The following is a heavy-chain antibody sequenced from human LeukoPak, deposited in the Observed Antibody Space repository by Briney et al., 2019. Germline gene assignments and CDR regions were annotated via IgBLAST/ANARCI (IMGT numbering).Heavy chain of an antibody. CDR1: GFIFSNFA. CDR2: ISYDGRNK. D-gene: IGHD1-26*01. V-gene: IGHV3-30*03. Sequence: GGSLRLSCAASGFIFSNFAMHWVRQAPGKGLEWVAVISYDGRNKYYEDSVKGRFTISRDNAKNSLYLQMNSLRAEDTALYYCARDGIYSGGYLDYWGQGTLVTVSS. J-gene: IGHJ4*02. CDR3: ARDGIYSGGYLDY.